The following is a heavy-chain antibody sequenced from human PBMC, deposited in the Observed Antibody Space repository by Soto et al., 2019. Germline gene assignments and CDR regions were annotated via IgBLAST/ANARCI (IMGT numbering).Heavy chain of an antibody. CDR1: GYTFTSYY. Sequence: SVKLSCKASGYTFTSYYMHWVRQAPGQGLEWMGIINPSGGSTSYAQKFQGRVTMTRDTSTSTVYMELSSLRSEDTAVYYCARVGTAIDAFDIWGQGTMVTVSS. CDR2: INPSGGST. V-gene: IGHV1-46*03. D-gene: IGHD3-9*01. CDR3: ARVGTAIDAFDI. J-gene: IGHJ3*02.